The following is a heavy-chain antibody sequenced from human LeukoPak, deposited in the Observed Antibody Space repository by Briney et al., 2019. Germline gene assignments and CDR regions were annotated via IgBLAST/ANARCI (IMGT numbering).Heavy chain of an antibody. Sequence: PGGSLRLSCAASGFTFDDYAMHWVRQAPGKGLEWVSGISWNSGSIGYADSVKGRFTISRDNAKNSLYLQMNSLRAEDTALYYCAKGLGGGSGYYDPPFDYWGQGTLVTVSS. D-gene: IGHD3-22*01. V-gene: IGHV3-9*01. J-gene: IGHJ4*02. CDR1: GFTFDDYA. CDR2: ISWNSGSI. CDR3: AKGLGGGSGYYDPPFDY.